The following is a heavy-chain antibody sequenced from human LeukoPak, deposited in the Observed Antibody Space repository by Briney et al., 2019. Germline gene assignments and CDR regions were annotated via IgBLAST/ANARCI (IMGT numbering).Heavy chain of an antibody. V-gene: IGHV3-30-3*01. CDR2: ISYDGSNK. CDR1: GFTFSSYA. J-gene: IGHJ4*02. Sequence: GGSLRLSCAASGFTFSSYAMHWVRQAPGKGLEWVAVISYDGSNKYYADSVKGRFTISRDNSKNTLYLQMNSLRAEDTAVYYCARDRYSSGYYLYYWGQGTLVTVSS. D-gene: IGHD3-22*01. CDR3: ARDRYSSGYYLYY.